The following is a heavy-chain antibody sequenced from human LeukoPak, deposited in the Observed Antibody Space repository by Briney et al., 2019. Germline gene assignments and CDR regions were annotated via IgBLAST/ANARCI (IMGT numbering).Heavy chain of an antibody. CDR3: ARAPRQIAWIQLCSYFDY. D-gene: IGHD5-18*01. CDR1: GYTFSDYY. J-gene: IGHJ4*02. CDR2: INPNSGGT. Sequence: ASVKVSCKASGYTFSDYYMHWVRQAPGQGLEWMGWINPNSGGTNYAQNFQGRVTMTRDTSISTAYMELRSLRSDDTAVYYCARAPRQIAWIQLCSYFDYWGQGTLVTVSS. V-gene: IGHV1-2*02.